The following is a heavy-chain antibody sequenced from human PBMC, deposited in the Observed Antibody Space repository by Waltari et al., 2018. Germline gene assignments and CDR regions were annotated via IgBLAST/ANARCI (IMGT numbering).Heavy chain of an antibody. J-gene: IGHJ4*02. CDR3: ARDTHYFDNSDYFEDVFDS. Sequence: GRGLDLSCNISASGRSNYNPSLRSRVTISVDTSKTQFSVKLISVAAADTGLYYCARDTHYFDNSDYFEDVFDSWGQGTLVTVSS. CDR2: ISASGRS. V-gene: IGHV4-59*01. D-gene: IGHD3-22*01.